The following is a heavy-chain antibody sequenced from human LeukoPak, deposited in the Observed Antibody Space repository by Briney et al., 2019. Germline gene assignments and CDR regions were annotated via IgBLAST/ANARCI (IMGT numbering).Heavy chain of an antibody. CDR1: GGSFSGYY. V-gene: IGHV4-34*01. Sequence: SETLSLTCAVYGGSFSGYYWSWIRQPPGKGLEWIGEINHSGSTNYNPSLKSRVTISVDTSKNQFSLKLSSVTAADTAVYYCARTKFWSGYYSALSAFDIWDQGTMVTVSS. D-gene: IGHD3-3*01. CDR2: INHSGST. CDR3: ARTKFWSGYYSALSAFDI. J-gene: IGHJ3*02.